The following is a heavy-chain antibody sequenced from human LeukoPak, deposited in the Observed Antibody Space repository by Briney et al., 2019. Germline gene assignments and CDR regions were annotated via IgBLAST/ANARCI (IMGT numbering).Heavy chain of an antibody. V-gene: IGHV3-23*01. CDR2: ISGSGGST. CDR3: AKSLSSGWYDGYFQH. D-gene: IGHD6-19*01. Sequence: GWSLRLSCAASGFTFSSYAMSWVRQAPGKGLEWVSVISGSGGSTYYADSVKGRFTISRDNSKNTLYLQMNSLRAEDTAVYYCAKSLSSGWYDGYFQHWGQGTLVTVSS. J-gene: IGHJ1*01. CDR1: GFTFSSYA.